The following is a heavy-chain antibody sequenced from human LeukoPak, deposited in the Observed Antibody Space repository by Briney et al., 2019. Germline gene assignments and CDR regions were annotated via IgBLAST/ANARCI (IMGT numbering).Heavy chain of an antibody. CDR1: GFTFSSYG. J-gene: IGHJ4*02. CDR2: IRYDGSNK. V-gene: IGHV3-30*02. CDR3: AKPQIYYGSGSPFDY. Sequence: GGSLRLSCAASGFTFSSYGMHWVRQAPGKGLEWVAFIRYDGSNKYYADSVKGRFTISRDNSKNTLYLQMNSLRAEDTAVYYCAKPQIYYGSGSPFDYWGQGTLVTVSS. D-gene: IGHD3-10*01.